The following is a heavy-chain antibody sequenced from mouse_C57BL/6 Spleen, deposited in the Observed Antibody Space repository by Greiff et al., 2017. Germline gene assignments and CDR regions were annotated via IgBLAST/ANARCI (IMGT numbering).Heavy chain of an antibody. D-gene: IGHD2-5*01. CDR2: IDPSDSYT. CDR1: GYTFTSYW. V-gene: IGHV1-50*01. Sequence: VQLQQPGAELVKPGASVKLSCKASGYTFTSYWMQWVKQRPGQGLEWIGEIDPSDSYTNYNQKFKGKATLTVDTSSSTAYMQLSSLTSEDSAVYYCARRAYYSNYVSYYFDYWGQGTTRTVSS. J-gene: IGHJ2*01. CDR3: ARRAYYSNYVSYYFDY.